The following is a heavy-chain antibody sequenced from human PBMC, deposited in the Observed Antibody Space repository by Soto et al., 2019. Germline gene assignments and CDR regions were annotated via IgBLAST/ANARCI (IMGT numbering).Heavy chain of an antibody. CDR2: IWYDGSNK. CDR1: GFTFSSYG. CDR3: ARDADQLPANWFDP. D-gene: IGHD2-2*01. Sequence: QVQLVESGGGVVQPGRSLRLSCAASGFTFSSYGMHWVRQAPGKGLEWVAAIWYDGSNKYYADSVKGRFTISRDNSKNTLYLQMNSLRDEDTAVYYCARDADQLPANWFDPWGQGTLVTVSS. V-gene: IGHV3-33*01. J-gene: IGHJ5*02.